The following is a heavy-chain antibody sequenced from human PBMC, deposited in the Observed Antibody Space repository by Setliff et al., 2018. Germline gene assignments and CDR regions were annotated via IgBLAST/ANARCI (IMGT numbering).Heavy chain of an antibody. Sequence: SETLSLTCAVSGGSLNSGSYYWSWIRPSTERGLEWLGRLHTSGSTTYNPALNSRVTISVDTSTNQFSLRLTSLTAADTAVYFCARDNTILGATDHWGQGTVVT. CDR3: ARDNTILGATDH. D-gene: IGHD1-26*01. CDR1: GGSLNSGSYY. CDR2: LHTSGST. V-gene: IGHV4-61*02. J-gene: IGHJ5*02.